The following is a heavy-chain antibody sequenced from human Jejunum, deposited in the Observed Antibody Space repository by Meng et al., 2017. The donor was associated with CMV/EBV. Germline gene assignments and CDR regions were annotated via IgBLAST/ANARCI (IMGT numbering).Heavy chain of an antibody. CDR2: ISYDGSNK. D-gene: IGHD5-18*01. J-gene: IGHJ4*02. CDR3: ARGYNYGPHDY. Sequence: AASGFAFKNYAIHWVRQAPGKGLEWVTLISYDGSNKFYADSVKGRFTISRDNSKNTVYVQMNSLRVEDTAMYFCARGYNYGPHDYWGQGTRVTVSS. V-gene: IGHV3-30-3*01. CDR1: GFAFKNYA.